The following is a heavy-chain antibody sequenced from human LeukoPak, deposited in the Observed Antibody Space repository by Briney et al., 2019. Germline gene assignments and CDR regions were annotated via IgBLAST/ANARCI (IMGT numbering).Heavy chain of an antibody. CDR3: ARDRKGYCSGGSCYQWFDP. CDR1: GYTFTSYG. V-gene: IGHV1-18*01. J-gene: IGHJ5*02. Sequence: ASVKVSCKASGYTFTSYGISWVRQAPGQGLEWLGWISAYNGNTNYAQKLQGRVTMTTDTSTSTAYMELRSLRSDDTAVYYCARDRKGYCSGGSCYQWFDPWGQGTLVTVSS. CDR2: ISAYNGNT. D-gene: IGHD2-15*01.